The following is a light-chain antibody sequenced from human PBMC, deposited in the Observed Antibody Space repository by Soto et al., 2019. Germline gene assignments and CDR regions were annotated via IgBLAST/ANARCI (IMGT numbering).Light chain of an antibody. J-gene: IGLJ1*01. CDR1: SSDVGGYNY. CDR3: SSYTSSSTLAYV. V-gene: IGLV2-14*01. Sequence: QSVLTQPASVSGSPGQSITISCTGTSSDVGGYNYVSWYQQHPGKAPKLMIYDVSNRPSGVSNRFSGSKSGNTASLTISGLQAEDEADYYCSSYTSSSTLAYVFGTGTMLTVL. CDR2: DVS.